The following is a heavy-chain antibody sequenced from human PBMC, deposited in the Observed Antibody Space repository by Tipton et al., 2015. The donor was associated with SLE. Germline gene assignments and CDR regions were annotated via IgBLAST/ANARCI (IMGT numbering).Heavy chain of an antibody. CDR1: GFTFSSYA. D-gene: IGHD1-26*01. CDR3: ARDDGELRW. Sequence: SLRLSCAASGFTFSSYAMSWVRQAPGKGLEWVAVISYDGNIDYYADSVKGRFTLSRDNSRNRLYLQMNSLRVEDTAIYYCARDDGELRWWGQGTLVTVSS. J-gene: IGHJ4*02. V-gene: IGHV3-30*04. CDR2: ISYDGNID.